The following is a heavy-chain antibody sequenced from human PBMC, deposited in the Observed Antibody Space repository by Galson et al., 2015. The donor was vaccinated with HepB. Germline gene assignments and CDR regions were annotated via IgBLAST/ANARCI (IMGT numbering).Heavy chain of an antibody. CDR3: ARDKGLHSYYYGMDV. D-gene: IGHD5-24*01. Sequence: SLRLSCAASGFTFSSYAMHWVRQAPGKGLEWVAVISYDGSNKYYADSVKGRFTISRDNSKNTLYLQMNSLRAEDTAVYYCARDKGLHSYYYGMDVWGQGTTVTVSS. CDR1: GFTFSSYA. V-gene: IGHV3-30-3*01. CDR2: ISYDGSNK. J-gene: IGHJ6*02.